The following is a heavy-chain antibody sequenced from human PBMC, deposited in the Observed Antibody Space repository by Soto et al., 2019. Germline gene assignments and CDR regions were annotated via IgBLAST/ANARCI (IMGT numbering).Heavy chain of an antibody. J-gene: IGHJ6*02. CDR1: GLTFNNSG. CDR2: ISYDGSDK. CDR3: VKDRVPGAYGNYYGMDV. V-gene: IGHV3-30*18. D-gene: IGHD5-12*01. Sequence: PGGSLRLSCRVSGLTFNNSGMHWVRQAPGKGLEWMAVISYDGSDKYYADSVKGRVIISRDNSKNTLNLEMNSLRAEDTAIYYCVKDRVPGAYGNYYGMDVWGQGTTVTVSS.